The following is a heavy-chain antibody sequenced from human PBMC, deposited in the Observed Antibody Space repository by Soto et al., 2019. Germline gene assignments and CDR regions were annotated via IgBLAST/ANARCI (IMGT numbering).Heavy chain of an antibody. CDR3: ARVEYTYNYRGLDY. CDR1: GGSFRGYY. V-gene: IGHV4-34*01. CDR2: IDHSGST. J-gene: IGHJ4*02. D-gene: IGHD3-16*01. Sequence: SETLSLTCAVYGGSFRGYYWTWIRQPPGKGLEWIGEIDHSGSTNYNPSLKSRVTISVDTSKNQFSLKLASVTAADTAVYYCARVEYTYNYRGLDYWGQGTLVTVSS.